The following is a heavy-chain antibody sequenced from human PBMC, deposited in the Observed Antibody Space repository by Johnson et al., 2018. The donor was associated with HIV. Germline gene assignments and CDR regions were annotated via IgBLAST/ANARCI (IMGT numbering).Heavy chain of an antibody. V-gene: IGHV3-20*03. Sequence: YGMSWVRQAPGKGLEWVSGINWNGGSTGYADSVKGRFTISRDNAKNSLYLQMNSLRAEDTALYYCARDRGYWDAFDIWGQGTMVTVSS. D-gene: IGHD3-22*01. CDR1: YG. CDR3: ARDRGYWDAFDI. CDR2: INWNGGST. J-gene: IGHJ3*02.